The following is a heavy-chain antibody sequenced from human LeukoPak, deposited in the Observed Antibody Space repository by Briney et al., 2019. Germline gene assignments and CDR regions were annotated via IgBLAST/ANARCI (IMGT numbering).Heavy chain of an antibody. CDR3: VRDFSTVTTAYLHH. D-gene: IGHD4-17*01. CDR1: GFTFSSYS. V-gene: IGHV3-21*04. J-gene: IGHJ1*01. CDR2: ISSSSRHI. Sequence: PGGSLRLSCAASGFTFSSYSMSWVRQAPGKGLEWVSSISSSSRHIYYADSVKGRFTIFRDDAKNSLFLQMDSLRVEDTAMYYCVRDFSTVTTAYLHHRGQGTLLTVSS.